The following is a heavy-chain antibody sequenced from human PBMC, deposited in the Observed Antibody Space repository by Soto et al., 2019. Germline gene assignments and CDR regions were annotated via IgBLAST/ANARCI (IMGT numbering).Heavy chain of an antibody. CDR2: IYYSGST. J-gene: IGHJ5*02. V-gene: IGHV4-31*03. CDR1: GGSISSGGYY. CDR3: ARDTPGYSSGWYWFDP. Sequence: SETLSLTCTVSGGSISSGGYYWSWIRQHPGKGLEWIGYIYYSGSTYYNPSLKSRVTISVDTSKNQFSLKLSSVTAADTAVYYCARDTPGYSSGWYWFDPWGQGTLVTSPQ. D-gene: IGHD6-19*01.